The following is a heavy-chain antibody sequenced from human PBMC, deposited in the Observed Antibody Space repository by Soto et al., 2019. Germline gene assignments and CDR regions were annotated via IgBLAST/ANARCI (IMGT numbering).Heavy chain of an antibody. CDR1: GGSISSYY. CDR3: ASFYDFWSGLYWFDP. Sequence: SETLCLTCTVSGGSISSYYWSWIRQPPGKGLEWIGYIYYSGSTNYNPSLKSRVTISVDTSKNQFSLKLSSVTAADTAVYYCASFYDFWSGLYWFDPWGQGTLVTVSS. J-gene: IGHJ5*02. CDR2: IYYSGST. D-gene: IGHD3-3*01. V-gene: IGHV4-59*08.